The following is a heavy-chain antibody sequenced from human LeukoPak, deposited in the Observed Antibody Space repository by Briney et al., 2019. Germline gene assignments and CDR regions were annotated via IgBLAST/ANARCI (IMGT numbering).Heavy chain of an antibody. J-gene: IGHJ4*02. CDR2: INHSGST. CDR3: ARGGPSSKYFDS. Sequence: SQTLSLTCTVSGGSISSGGYYWSWIRQHPGKGLEWIGEINHSGSTNYNPSLKSRVTISVDTSKNQFSLKLSSVTAADTAFYYCARGGPSSKYFDSWGQGTLVTVSS. V-gene: IGHV4-31*03. CDR1: GGSISSGGYY. D-gene: IGHD6-13*01.